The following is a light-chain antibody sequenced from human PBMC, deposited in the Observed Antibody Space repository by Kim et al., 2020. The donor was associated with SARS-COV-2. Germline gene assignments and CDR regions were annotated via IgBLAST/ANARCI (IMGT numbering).Light chain of an antibody. CDR3: QQYYDYPRT. Sequence: ASKGDTVTITCRASQGISSYLAWYQQKPGKAPKLLIYAASTLQSGVPSRFSGSGSGTAFTLTISCLQSEDFATYYCQQYYDYPRTFGQGTKVDIK. V-gene: IGKV1-8*01. J-gene: IGKJ1*01. CDR2: AAS. CDR1: QGISSY.